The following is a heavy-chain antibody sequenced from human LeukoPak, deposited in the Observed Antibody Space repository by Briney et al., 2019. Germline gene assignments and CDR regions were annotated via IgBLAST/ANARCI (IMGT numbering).Heavy chain of an antibody. CDR2: IYTSGST. Sequence: PSETLSLTCTVSGGSISSGSYYWSWIRQPAGKGLEWIGRIYTSGSTNYNPSLKSRVTISVDTSKNQFSLKLSSVTAADTAVYYCARAPRGATSPLGYWGQGTLVTVSS. CDR1: GGSISSGSYY. J-gene: IGHJ4*02. D-gene: IGHD1-26*01. CDR3: ARAPRGATSPLGY. V-gene: IGHV4-61*02.